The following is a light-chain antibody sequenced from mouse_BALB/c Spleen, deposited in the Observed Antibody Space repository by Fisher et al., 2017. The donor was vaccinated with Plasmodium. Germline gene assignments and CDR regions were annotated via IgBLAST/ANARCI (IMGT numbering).Light chain of an antibody. CDR2: YTS. CDR1: QIVNNN. CDR3: QQSNSWPLT. Sequence: DTVMTQSPVTLSVTPGESVSLSCRASQIVNNNLHWYQQKSHESPRLLINYTSQSISGIPSRFSGSGSVTDFTLSINRVETEDFGMYFCQQSNSWPLTFGAGTKLELK. J-gene: IGKJ5*01. V-gene: IGKV5-43*01.